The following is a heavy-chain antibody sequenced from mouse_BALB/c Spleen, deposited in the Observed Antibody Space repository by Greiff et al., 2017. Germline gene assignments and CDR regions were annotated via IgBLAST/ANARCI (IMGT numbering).Heavy chain of an antibody. CDR3: ALVVPYYAMDY. D-gene: IGHD1-1*01. CDR1: GYSITSDYA. CDR2: ISYSGST. Sequence: EVKLVESGPGLVKPSQSLSLTCTVTGYSITSDYAWNWIRQFPGNKLEWMGYISYSGSTSYNPSLKSRISITRDTSKNQFFLQLNSVTTEDTATYYCALVVPYYAMDYWGQGTSVTVSS. V-gene: IGHV3-2*02. J-gene: IGHJ4*01.